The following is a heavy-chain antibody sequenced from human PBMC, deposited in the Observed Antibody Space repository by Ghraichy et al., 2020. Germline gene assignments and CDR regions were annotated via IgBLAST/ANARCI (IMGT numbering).Heavy chain of an antibody. CDR1: GYTFTDYY. CDR2: ISPNNGGT. V-gene: IGHV1-2*02. J-gene: IGHJ4*02. D-gene: IGHD3-22*01. Sequence: ASVKVSCKASGYTFTDYYIHWVRQAPGQGLEWMGWISPNNGGTNYAQKFQGRVTMTRDTSITTAYMDLSGLRSDDTAVYYCARALYYYHSGNYYDSDYWGQGTLVTVSS. CDR3: ARALYYYHSGNYYDSDY.